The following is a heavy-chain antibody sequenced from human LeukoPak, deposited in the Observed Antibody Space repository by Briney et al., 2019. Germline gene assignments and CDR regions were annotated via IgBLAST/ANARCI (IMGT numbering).Heavy chain of an antibody. CDR3: ARGGSSGWYFDY. CDR2: VYSSGST. J-gene: IGHJ4*02. D-gene: IGHD6-19*01. V-gene: IGHV4-31*03. Sequence: PSQTLSLTCTVSGGSIISGAYYWSWIRQHPEKGLEWIGYVYSSGSTYYNPSLKSRLTMSVDTSKNQFSLKLSSVTAADMAIYYCARGGSSGWYFDYWGQGTLVTVSS. CDR1: GGSIISGAYY.